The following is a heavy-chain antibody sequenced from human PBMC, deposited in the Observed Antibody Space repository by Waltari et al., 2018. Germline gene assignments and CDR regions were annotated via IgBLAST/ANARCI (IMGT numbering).Heavy chain of an antibody. CDR3: ARPVGNET. CDR2: IYSGGST. V-gene: IGHV3-53*01. J-gene: IGHJ5*02. CDR1: GFSVSGVY. Sequence: EVQLVESGGGLVQPGGSLRLSCAASGFSVSGVYMTWVCQAPGKGLQWVSIIYSGGSTYYADSVKGRFTISRDNSKNTVFLQMNSLRVDDTAVYYCARPVGNETWGQGTLVTVSS. D-gene: IGHD1-26*01.